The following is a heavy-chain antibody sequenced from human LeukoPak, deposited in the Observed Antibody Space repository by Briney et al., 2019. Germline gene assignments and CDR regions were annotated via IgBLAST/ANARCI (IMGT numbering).Heavy chain of an antibody. CDR3: ARLDAVGVYYYYYYMDV. CDR1: GYGFTSYW. Sequence: GESLKISCKGSGYGFTSYWIGWVRQMPGKGLEWMGIIYPGDSDTRYSPSFQGQVTISADKSISTAYLQWSSLKASDTAMYYCARLDAVGVYYYYYYMDVWGEGTTVTVSS. D-gene: IGHD2-8*01. CDR2: IYPGDSDT. J-gene: IGHJ6*03. V-gene: IGHV5-51*01.